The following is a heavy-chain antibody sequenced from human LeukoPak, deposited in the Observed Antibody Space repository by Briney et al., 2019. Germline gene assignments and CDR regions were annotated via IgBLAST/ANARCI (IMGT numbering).Heavy chain of an antibody. V-gene: IGHV3-33*01. J-gene: IGHJ4*02. CDR1: GFIFRSFG. CDR2: IWSDGSNE. Sequence: AGGFLRLSCVASGFIFRSFGMHWVRQAPGKGLEWVAVIWSDGSNEYYADSVEGRFTISRDTSKDTLYLQMNSLRAEDAAVYYCARDQQGVDGVKFYYFDYWGQGTLVTVSS. D-gene: IGHD6-19*01. CDR3: ARDQQGVDGVKFYYFDY.